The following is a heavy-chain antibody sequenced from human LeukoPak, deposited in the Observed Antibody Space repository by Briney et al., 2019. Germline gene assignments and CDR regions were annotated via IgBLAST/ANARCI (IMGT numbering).Heavy chain of an antibody. CDR3: ARDPYSSSSRYYYYYYYMDV. D-gene: IGHD6-6*01. V-gene: IGHV3-74*01. Sequence: GGSLRLSCAASGFTFSSHWMHWVRQGPGKGLVWVSRINSDGSSTTYADSVKGRFTMSRDNAKNTLYLQMNSLRAEDTAVYYCARDPYSSSSRYYYYYYYMDVWGKGTTVTVSS. CDR2: INSDGSST. CDR1: GFTFSSHW. J-gene: IGHJ6*03.